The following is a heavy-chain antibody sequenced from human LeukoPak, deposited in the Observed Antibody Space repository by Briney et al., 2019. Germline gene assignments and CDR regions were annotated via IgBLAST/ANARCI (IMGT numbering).Heavy chain of an antibody. CDR1: GVTFSSYG. D-gene: IGHD5-24*01. J-gene: IGHJ6*04. CDR2: IWYDGSNK. V-gene: IGHV3-33*01. Sequence: GGSLRLSCAASGVTFSSYGMHWVRQAPGKGLEWVAVIWYDGSNKYYADSVKGRFTISRDNSKNTLYLQMNSLRAEDMVVYYCARDTIGMDVWGKGTTVTVSS. CDR3: ARDTIGMDV.